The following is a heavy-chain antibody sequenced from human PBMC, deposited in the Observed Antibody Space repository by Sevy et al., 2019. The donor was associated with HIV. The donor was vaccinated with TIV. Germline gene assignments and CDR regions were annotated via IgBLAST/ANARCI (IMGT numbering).Heavy chain of an antibody. J-gene: IGHJ4*02. D-gene: IGHD3-22*01. Sequence: ASVKVSYKVSGYTLTGLSMHWVRQAPGKGLEWMGSFDPEDGETIYAQKFQGRVTMTEDTSTDTAYMELSSLRSEDAAVYYCATTKDYYDSSGSPFDYWGQGTLVTVSS. V-gene: IGHV1-24*01. CDR1: GYTLTGLS. CDR3: ATTKDYYDSSGSPFDY. CDR2: FDPEDGET.